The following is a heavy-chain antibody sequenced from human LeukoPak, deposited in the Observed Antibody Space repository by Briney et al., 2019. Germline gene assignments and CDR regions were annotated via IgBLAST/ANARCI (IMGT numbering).Heavy chain of an antibody. CDR2: ISAYNGNT. V-gene: IGHV1-18*01. CDR1: GYTFTSYG. J-gene: IGHJ4*02. D-gene: IGHD3-22*01. Sequence: ASVKVPCKASGYTFTSYGISWVRQAPGQGLEWMGWISAYNGNTNYAQKLQGRVTMTTDTSTSTAYMELRSLRSDDTAVYYCARETYYDSSGYYYRTGGFDYWGQGTLVTVSS. CDR3: ARETYYDSSGYYYRTGGFDY.